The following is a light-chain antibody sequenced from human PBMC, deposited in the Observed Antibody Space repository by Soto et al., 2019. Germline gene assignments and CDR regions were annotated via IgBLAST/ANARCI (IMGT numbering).Light chain of an antibody. CDR1: QSISNY. CDR3: QQYHTWPIT. CDR2: GAS. J-gene: IGKJ4*01. Sequence: DIQLTQSPSSLSASVGDRLTITCRASQSISNYLNWYQHKPGKAPKLLIYGASSLQGGVPLRFSGSGSGTESTLTISSLQSEDCAIYYCQQYHTWPITFGGGTKVDIK. V-gene: IGKV1-39*01.